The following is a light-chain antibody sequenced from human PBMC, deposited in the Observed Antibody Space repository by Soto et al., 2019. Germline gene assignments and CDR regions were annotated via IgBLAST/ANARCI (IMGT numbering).Light chain of an antibody. CDR1: SSDVGGYNY. J-gene: IGLJ1*01. Sequence: QSALTQPPSASGSPGQSVTISCTGTSSDVGGYNYVSWYQQHPGKAPKLMIYEVSKRPSGVPDRFSGSKSGNTASLTVSGLQAEDEADYYCSSYAGSNNWNFGTETNLTVL. CDR3: SSYAGSNNWN. V-gene: IGLV2-8*01. CDR2: EVS.